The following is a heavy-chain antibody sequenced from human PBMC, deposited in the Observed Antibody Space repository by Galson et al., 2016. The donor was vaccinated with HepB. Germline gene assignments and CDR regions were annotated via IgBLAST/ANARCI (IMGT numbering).Heavy chain of an antibody. CDR2: ISAYNGNT. CDR1: GYTFSNFG. D-gene: IGHD6-13*01. V-gene: IGHV1-18*01. CDR3: ARVGSSWTGDFDY. J-gene: IGHJ4*02. Sequence: SVKVSCKASGYTFSNFGVSWVRQAPGQGLEWLGWISAYNGNTKYAQKVQGRVTMTTETSTSTAYMELRSLISDDTAVYFCARVGSSWTGDFDYWGQGALVTVSS.